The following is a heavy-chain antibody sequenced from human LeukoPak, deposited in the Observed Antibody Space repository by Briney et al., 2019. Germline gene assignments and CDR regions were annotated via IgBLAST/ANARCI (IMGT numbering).Heavy chain of an antibody. D-gene: IGHD1-26*01. CDR2: ISSSGSTI. CDR1: GFTFSSYE. CDR3: ARVGGSYGFLSQKPRYFQH. Sequence: GGSPRLSCAASGFTFSSYEMNWVRQAPGKGLEWVSYISSSGSTIYYADSVKGRFTISRDNAKNSLYLQMNSLRAEDTAVYYCARVGGSYGFLSQKPRYFQHWGQGTLVTVSS. J-gene: IGHJ1*01. V-gene: IGHV3-48*03.